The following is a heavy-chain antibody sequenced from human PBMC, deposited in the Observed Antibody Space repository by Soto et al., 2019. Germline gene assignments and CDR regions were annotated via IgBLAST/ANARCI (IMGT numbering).Heavy chain of an antibody. D-gene: IGHD3-10*01. V-gene: IGHV5-51*01. CDR2: IYPGDSDT. CDR1: GYSFTSYW. J-gene: IGHJ6*02. CDR3: ARTSGGEWLSSSGMDV. Sequence: GESLKISCKGSGYSFTSYWIGWVRQMPGKGLEWRGIIYPGDSDTRYSPSFQGQVTISADKSISTAYLQWSSLKASDTAMYYCARTSGGEWLSSSGMDVWGQGTTVTVSS.